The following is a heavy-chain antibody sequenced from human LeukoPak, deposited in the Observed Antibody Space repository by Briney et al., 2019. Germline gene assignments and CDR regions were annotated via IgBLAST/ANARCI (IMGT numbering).Heavy chain of an antibody. J-gene: IGHJ4*02. CDR1: GGSISSSSDC. V-gene: IGHV4-39*01. Sequence: PSETLSLTCTVSGGSISSSSDCWGWIRPAQGKGLVWIGSIYYSENTYYNSSLKSRVTIYVDTSKNQFSLQLNSVTAADTAVYFCARRTYSAAYWKHFDYWGQGTLVTVSS. D-gene: IGHD1-1*01. CDR2: IYYSENT. CDR3: ARRTYSAAYWKHFDY.